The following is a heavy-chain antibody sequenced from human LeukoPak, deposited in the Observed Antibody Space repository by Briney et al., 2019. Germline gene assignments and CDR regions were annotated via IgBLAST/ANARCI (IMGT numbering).Heavy chain of an antibody. CDR2: IYHSGST. Sequence: PSETLSLTCTVSGGPISTYYWNWIRQPPGKGLEWIGYIYHSGSTNYNPSLQGRVTISVDTSKNQFSLNLNSVTAADTAVYYCARGGAARLHFQNWGQGTLVTVSS. V-gene: IGHV4-59*01. J-gene: IGHJ1*01. CDR1: GGPISTYY. D-gene: IGHD6-6*01. CDR3: ARGGAARLHFQN.